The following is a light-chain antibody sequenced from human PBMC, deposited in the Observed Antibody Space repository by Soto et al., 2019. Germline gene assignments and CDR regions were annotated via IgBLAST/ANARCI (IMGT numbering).Light chain of an antibody. CDR2: EVT. Sequence: QSALTQPASVSGSPGQSITISCTGTSGDIGGYNYVYWYQQHPGKAPKLLISEVTNRPSGVSNRFSGSKSGNTASLTISGLQAEDEADYYCSSYTTNITPVVFGGGTKVTVL. V-gene: IGLV2-14*01. J-gene: IGLJ2*01. CDR3: SSYTTNITPVV. CDR1: SGDIGGYNY.